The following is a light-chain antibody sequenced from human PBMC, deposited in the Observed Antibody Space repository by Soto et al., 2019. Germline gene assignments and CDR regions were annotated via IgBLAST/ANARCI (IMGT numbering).Light chain of an antibody. CDR2: GAS. V-gene: IGKV3-15*01. CDR3: QQYNNWPRT. CDR1: QRVRTN. J-gene: IGKJ1*01. Sequence: ILMTQSPATLSVSPGQRATLSCRASQRVRTNLAWYQQKPGQAPRLLSHGASTRATGIPARFSGSGSGTEFTLTISSLQSEDFEVYYCQQYNNWPRTFGQGTKVDIK.